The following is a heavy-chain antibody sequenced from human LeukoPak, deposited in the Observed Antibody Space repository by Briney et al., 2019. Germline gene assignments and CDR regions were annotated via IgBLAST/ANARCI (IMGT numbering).Heavy chain of an antibody. CDR1: GFTFSIYE. J-gene: IGHJ4*02. Sequence: GGSLRLSCAASGFTFSIYEMNWVRQAPGKGLEWLSYIGTSDDTVYYADSVKGRFTISRDNSKNSVFLQMKSLRGGDTARYYCARGLRFDYWGQGALVTVSS. CDR3: ARGLRFDY. V-gene: IGHV3-48*03. CDR2: IGTSDDTV.